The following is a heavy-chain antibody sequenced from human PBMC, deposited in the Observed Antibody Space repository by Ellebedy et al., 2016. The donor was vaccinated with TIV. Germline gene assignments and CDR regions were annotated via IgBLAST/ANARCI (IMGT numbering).Heavy chain of an antibody. CDR2: ISGSGGST. D-gene: IGHD3-22*01. Sequence: GESLKISCAASGFTFSSYAMSWVRQAPGKGLEWVSAISGSGGSTYYADSVKGRFTISRDNSKNTLYLQMNSLRAEDTAVYYCAKSGATDYYDSSGYDYWGQGTLVTVSS. CDR1: GFTFSSYA. V-gene: IGHV3-23*01. CDR3: AKSGATDYYDSSGYDY. J-gene: IGHJ4*02.